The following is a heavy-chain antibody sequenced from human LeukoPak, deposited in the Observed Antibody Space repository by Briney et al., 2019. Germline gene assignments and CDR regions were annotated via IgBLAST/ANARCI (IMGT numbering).Heavy chain of an antibody. CDR2: IYYSGNT. CDR1: GGSISSYY. D-gene: IGHD1-7*01. Sequence: SETLSLTCTVSGGSISSYYWGWIRQPPGKGLEWIGSIYYSGNTYYNPSLKSRVTISVDASKNQFSLKLSSVTAADTAVYYCTVLPSLKLPAYWGQGTLVTVSS. J-gene: IGHJ4*02. CDR3: TVLPSLKLPAY. V-gene: IGHV4-39*07.